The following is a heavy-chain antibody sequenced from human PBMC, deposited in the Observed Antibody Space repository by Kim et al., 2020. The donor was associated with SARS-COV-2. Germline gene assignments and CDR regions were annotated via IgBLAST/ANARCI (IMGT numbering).Heavy chain of an antibody. CDR2: A. V-gene: IGHV3-74*01. D-gene: IGHD1-26*01. CDR3: ARYSGSAFDI. J-gene: IGHJ3*02. Sequence: AKYADSVKGRFTISRDNAKNTLYMQMNNLRPEDAAVYYCARYSGSAFDIWGQGTMVSVSS.